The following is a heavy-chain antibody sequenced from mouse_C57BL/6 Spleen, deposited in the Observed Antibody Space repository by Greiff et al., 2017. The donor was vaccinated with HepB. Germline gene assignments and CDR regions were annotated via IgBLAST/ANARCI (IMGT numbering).Heavy chain of an antibody. CDR2: ISSGGSYT. D-gene: IGHD1-1*01. J-gene: IGHJ4*01. Sequence: EVQGVESGGDLVKPGGSLKLSCAASGFTFSSYGMSWVRQTPDKRLEWVATISSGGSYTYYPDSVKGRFTISRDNAKNTLYLQMSSLKSEDTAMYYCARITTVVEAMDYWGQGTSVTVSS. V-gene: IGHV5-6*01. CDR3: ARITTVVEAMDY. CDR1: GFTFSSYG.